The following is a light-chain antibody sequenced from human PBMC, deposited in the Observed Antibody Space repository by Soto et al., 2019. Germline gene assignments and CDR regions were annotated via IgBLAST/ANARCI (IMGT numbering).Light chain of an antibody. CDR3: CSYTSISTSAV. CDR1: SSDIGDYTH. J-gene: IGLJ2*01. Sequence: QSVLTQPASVSGSPGQSITISCTGTSSDIGDYTHVSWYQQHPGKAPKLIIYEVSDRPPGVSNRFSGSKSGNTASLTISGLQTEDEADYYCCSYTSISTSAVFGGGTKLTVL. V-gene: IGLV2-14*01. CDR2: EVS.